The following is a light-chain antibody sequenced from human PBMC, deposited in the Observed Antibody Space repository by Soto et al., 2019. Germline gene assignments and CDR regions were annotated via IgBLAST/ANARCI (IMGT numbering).Light chain of an antibody. Sequence: EIVLTQSPGTLSLSPGERATLSCRASQSIRSNYLAWYQQKPGQAPRLLTFDASSRAPGIPGKFSGSVSGTDFTLTISRLDPEDFAMYFCQQYGSSITFGGGTKVDIK. J-gene: IGKJ4*01. CDR3: QQYGSSIT. CDR2: DAS. V-gene: IGKV3-20*01. CDR1: QSIRSNY.